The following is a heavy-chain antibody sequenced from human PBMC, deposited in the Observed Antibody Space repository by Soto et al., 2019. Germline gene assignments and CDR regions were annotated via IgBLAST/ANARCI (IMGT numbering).Heavy chain of an antibody. D-gene: IGHD3-3*01. Sequence: SGGSLRLSCAASGFTFSSYGMHWVRQAPGKGLEWVAVISYDGSNKYYADSVKGRFTISRDNSKNTLYLQMNSLRAEDTAVYYCAKDRPPFFGVVISNNYYYGMDVWGQGTTVTVSS. CDR3: AKDRPPFFGVVISNNYYYGMDV. CDR1: GFTFSSYG. J-gene: IGHJ6*02. CDR2: ISYDGSNK. V-gene: IGHV3-30*18.